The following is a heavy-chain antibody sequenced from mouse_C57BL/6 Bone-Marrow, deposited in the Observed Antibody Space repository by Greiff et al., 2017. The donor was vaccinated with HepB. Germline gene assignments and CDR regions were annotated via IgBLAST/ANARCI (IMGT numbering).Heavy chain of an antibody. V-gene: IGHV1-72*01. J-gene: IGHJ3*01. D-gene: IGHD2-3*01. CDR1: GYTFTSYW. Sequence: QVQLQQPGAELVKPGASVKLSCKASGYTFTSYWMHWVKQRPGRGLEWIGRIDPNSGGTKYNEKFKSKATLTVDKPSSTAYMQLSSLTSEDSAAYYCAREGDDGYPWFAYWGQGTLVTVSA. CDR2: IDPNSGGT. CDR3: AREGDDGYPWFAY.